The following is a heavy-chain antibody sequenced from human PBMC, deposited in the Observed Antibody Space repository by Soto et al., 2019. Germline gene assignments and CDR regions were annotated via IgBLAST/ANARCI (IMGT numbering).Heavy chain of an antibody. CDR1: GGTFSSYA. Sequence: QVQLVQSGAEVKKPGSSVKVSCKASGGTFSSYAISWVRQAPVQGLEWMGGIIPIFGTANYAQKFQGRVTITADESTSTAYMELSSLRSEDTAVYYCARHKSWSSGWYYFDYWGQGTLVTVSS. CDR2: IIPIFGTA. J-gene: IGHJ4*02. V-gene: IGHV1-69*01. D-gene: IGHD6-19*01. CDR3: ARHKSWSSGWYYFDY.